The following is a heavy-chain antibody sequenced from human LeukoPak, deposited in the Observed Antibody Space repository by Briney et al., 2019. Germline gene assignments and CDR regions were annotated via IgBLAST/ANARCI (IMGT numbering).Heavy chain of an antibody. Sequence: ASVKVSCKASGYTFTSYDISWVRQAPGQGLEWVGWINAYNGDTIYAHKLQGRVTMTTDTSTSTAYMELRSLRSDDTAVYYCAREITGHSNWFDPWGQGTLVTVSS. CDR3: AREITGHSNWFDP. CDR1: GYTFTSYD. J-gene: IGHJ5*02. V-gene: IGHV1-18*01. D-gene: IGHD1-14*01. CDR2: INAYNGDT.